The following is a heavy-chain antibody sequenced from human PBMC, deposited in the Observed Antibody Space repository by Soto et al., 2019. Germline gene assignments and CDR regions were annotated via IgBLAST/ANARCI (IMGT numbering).Heavy chain of an antibody. CDR3: AKDIAAAGT. Sequence: EVQLVESGGGLVQPGRSLRLSCAASGFTFDDYAMHWVRQAPGKGLEWVSGISWNSGSIGYADSVKDRFTISRDNAKNSLYLQMNSLRAEDTALYYCAKDIAAAGTWGQGTLVTVSS. CDR2: ISWNSGSI. D-gene: IGHD6-13*01. V-gene: IGHV3-9*01. J-gene: IGHJ1*01. CDR1: GFTFDDYA.